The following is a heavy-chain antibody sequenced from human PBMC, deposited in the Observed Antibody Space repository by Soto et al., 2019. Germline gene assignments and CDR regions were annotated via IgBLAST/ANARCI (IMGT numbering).Heavy chain of an antibody. D-gene: IGHD6-6*01. CDR2: IYYSGST. V-gene: IGHV4-59*01. CDR1: GGSISSYY. CDR3: ARERMVAARTSWFDP. Sequence: SETLSLTCTVSGGSISSYYWSWIRQPPGKGLEWIGYIYYSGSTNYNPSLKSRVTISVDTSKNQFSLKLSSVTAADTAVYYCARERMVAARTSWFDPWGQGTLVTVSS. J-gene: IGHJ5*02.